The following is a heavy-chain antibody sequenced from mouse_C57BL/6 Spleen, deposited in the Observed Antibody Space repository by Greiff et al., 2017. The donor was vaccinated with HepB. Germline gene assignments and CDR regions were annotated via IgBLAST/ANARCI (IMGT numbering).Heavy chain of an antibody. Sequence: QVQLQQSGAELVRPGTSVKVSCKASGYAFTNYLIEWVKQRPGQGLEWIGVINPGSGGTNYNEKFKGKATLTADKSSSTAYMQLSSLTSEDSAVYVCARRQLRLRGGFAYWGQGTLVTVSA. D-gene: IGHD3-2*02. CDR1: GYAFTNYL. J-gene: IGHJ3*01. CDR3: ARRQLRLRGGFAY. CDR2: INPGSGGT. V-gene: IGHV1-54*01.